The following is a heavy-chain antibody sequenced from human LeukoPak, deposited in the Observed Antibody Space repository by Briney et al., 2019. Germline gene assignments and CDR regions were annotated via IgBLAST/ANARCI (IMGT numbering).Heavy chain of an antibody. CDR1: GFTFSSYG. V-gene: IGHV3-30*02. J-gene: IGHJ4*02. CDR3: AKNRDSSDYPRDFDF. D-gene: IGHD3-22*01. Sequence: PGGSLRLSCAAFGFTFSSYGMHWVRQTPGKGLEWVAFIRHDGSYQQYADSVKGRFTVSRDNSKDMVYLQMNSLRTKDTAVYYCAKNRDSSDYPRDFDFWGQGTLVTVSS. CDR2: IRHDGSYQ.